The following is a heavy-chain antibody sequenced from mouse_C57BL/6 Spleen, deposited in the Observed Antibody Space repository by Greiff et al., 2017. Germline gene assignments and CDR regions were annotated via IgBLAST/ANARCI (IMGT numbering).Heavy chain of an antibody. CDR3: TTGSSGYDYAMDY. CDR1: GFNIKDDY. J-gene: IGHJ4*01. D-gene: IGHD3-2*02. Sequence: DVKLVESGAELVRPGASVKLSCTASGFNIKDDYMHWVKQRPEQGLEWIGWIDPENGDTEYASKFQGKATITADTSSNTAYLQLSSLTSEDTAVYYCTTGSSGYDYAMDYWGQGTSVTVSS. V-gene: IGHV14-4*01. CDR2: IDPENGDT.